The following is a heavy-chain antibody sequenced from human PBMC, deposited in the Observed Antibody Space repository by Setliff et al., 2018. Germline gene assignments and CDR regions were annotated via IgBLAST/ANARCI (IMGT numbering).Heavy chain of an antibody. CDR2: IYHSGSS. CDR1: GGSINSMSYY. J-gene: IGHJ4*02. CDR3: RFWSSYYKNDY. D-gene: IGHD3-3*01. Sequence: SETLSLTCTVSGGSINSMSYYWGWIRQPPGKGLEWIGSIYHSGSSYYNPSLRSRVTISVDTSKNQFSLKLTSVTAADTAVYYCRFWSSYYKNDYWAQGTLVTVSS. V-gene: IGHV4-39*07.